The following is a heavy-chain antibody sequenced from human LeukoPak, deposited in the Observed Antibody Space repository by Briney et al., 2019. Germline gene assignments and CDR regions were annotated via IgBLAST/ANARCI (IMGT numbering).Heavy chain of an antibody. CDR2: ISSSSSYI. V-gene: IGHV3-21*01. CDR3: ATGGYCSGGSCYSDAFDI. CDR1: GFTFSSYG. Sequence: GGSLRLSCAASGFTFSSYGMNWVRQAPGKGLEWVSSISSSSSYIYYADSVKGRFTISRDNAKNSLYLQMNSLRAEDTAVYYCATGGYCSGGSCYSDAFDIWGQGTMVTVSS. D-gene: IGHD2-15*01. J-gene: IGHJ3*02.